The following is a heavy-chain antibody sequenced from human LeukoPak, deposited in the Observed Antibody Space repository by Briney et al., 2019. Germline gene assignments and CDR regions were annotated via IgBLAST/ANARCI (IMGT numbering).Heavy chain of an antibody. Sequence: KPSETLSLTCTVSGGSISSYYWSWIRQPPGKGLEWIGYIYYSGSTNYNPSLKSRVTMSVDRSKNQFSLKLRSVTAADTAVYYCARGTRSSGLYYWGQGALVTVSS. CDR1: GGSISSYY. CDR3: ARGTRSSGLYY. D-gene: IGHD3-10*01. CDR2: IYYSGST. J-gene: IGHJ4*02. V-gene: IGHV4-59*01.